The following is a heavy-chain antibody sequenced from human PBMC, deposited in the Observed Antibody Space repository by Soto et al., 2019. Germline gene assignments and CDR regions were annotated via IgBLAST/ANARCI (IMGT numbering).Heavy chain of an antibody. J-gene: IGHJ6*02. CDR1: GFTFSSYA. CDR3: AKDGITIFGVVTFPSYYYYGMDV. CDR2: ISGSGGST. Sequence: GGSLRLSCAASGFTFSSYAMSWVRQAPGKGLEWVSAISGSGGSTYYADSVKGRFTISRDNSKNTLYLQMNSLRAEDTAVYYCAKDGITIFGVVTFPSYYYYGMDVWGQGTTVTVSS. V-gene: IGHV3-23*01. D-gene: IGHD3-3*01.